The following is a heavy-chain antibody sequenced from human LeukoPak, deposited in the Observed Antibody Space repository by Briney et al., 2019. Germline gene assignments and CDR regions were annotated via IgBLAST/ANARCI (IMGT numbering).Heavy chain of an antibody. J-gene: IGHJ5*02. CDR3: ARASRSGYYNWFDP. CDR2: IYYSGST. CDR1: GGSISSSNYY. V-gene: IGHV4-61*05. D-gene: IGHD3-22*01. Sequence: PSETLSLTCIVSGGSISSSNYYWGWLRQPPGTGLEWLGYIYYSGSTNYNPSLKSRVTISVDTSKNQFSLKLSSVTAADTAVYYCARASRSGYYNWFDPWGQGTLVTVSS.